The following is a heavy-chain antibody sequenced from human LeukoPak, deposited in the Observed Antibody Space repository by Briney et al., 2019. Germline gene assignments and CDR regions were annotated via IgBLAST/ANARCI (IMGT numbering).Heavy chain of an antibody. CDR1: GFTFTSYW. J-gene: IGHJ4*02. CDR3: ARGGSDTAMAHDY. V-gene: IGHV3-74*03. D-gene: IGHD5-18*01. CDR2: INSDGSST. Sequence: PGGSLRLSCAASGFTFTSYWMHWVRQAPGKGLVWVSRINSDGSSTTYADSVKGRFTISRDNAQNTLYLQVNSLRVEDTGVYFCARGGSDTAMAHDYWGQGILVTVSS.